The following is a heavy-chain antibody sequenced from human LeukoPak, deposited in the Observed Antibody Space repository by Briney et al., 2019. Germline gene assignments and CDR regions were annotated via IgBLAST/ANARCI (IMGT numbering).Heavy chain of an antibody. D-gene: IGHD3-22*01. CDR3: ASLNPYDTRAFDI. J-gene: IGHJ3*02. Sequence: SETLSLTCTVSGGSISSYYWSWIRQPPGKGLEWIGYIYYSGSTNYNPSLKSRVTISVDTSKNQFSLKLSSVTAADTAVYYCASLNPYDTRAFDIWGQGTMVTVSS. V-gene: IGHV4-59*08. CDR2: IYYSGST. CDR1: GGSISSYY.